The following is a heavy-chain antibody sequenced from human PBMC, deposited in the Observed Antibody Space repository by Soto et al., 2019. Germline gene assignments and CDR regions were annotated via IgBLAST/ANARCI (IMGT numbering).Heavy chain of an antibody. J-gene: IGHJ4*02. Sequence: GGSLRLSCVASGFTFSSYSMNWVRQAPGKGLEWVSSISSSSSYIYHADSVKGRFTISRDNSKNTLYLQMNSLRAEDTSVYYCAKEGGLSGSYYISSSYYFDYWGQGTLVTVSS. CDR2: ISSSSSYI. CDR3: AKEGGLSGSYYISSSYYFDY. D-gene: IGHD1-26*01. CDR1: GFTFSSYS. V-gene: IGHV3-21*01.